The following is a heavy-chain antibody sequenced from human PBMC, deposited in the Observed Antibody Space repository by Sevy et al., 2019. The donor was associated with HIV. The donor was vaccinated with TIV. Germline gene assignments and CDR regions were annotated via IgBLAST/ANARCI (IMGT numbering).Heavy chain of an antibody. V-gene: IGHV1-46*01. Sequence: ASVKVSCKTSGYTVTTFYVHWVRQAPGQGLEWMGIIIPSGGSTTYAQKFQGRVTMTRDTSTSTVYMELRSLRSEDTAVYYCASGTGVWGQGTPVTVSS. CDR2: IIPSGGST. CDR3: ASGTGV. J-gene: IGHJ4*02. D-gene: IGHD1-26*01. CDR1: GYTVTTFY.